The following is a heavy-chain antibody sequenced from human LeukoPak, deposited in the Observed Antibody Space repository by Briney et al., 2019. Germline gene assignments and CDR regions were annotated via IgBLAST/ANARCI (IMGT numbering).Heavy chain of an antibody. CDR1: GGTFSSYA. D-gene: IGHD1-14*01. CDR3: ASGHVTRYYYYYYMDV. CDR2: IIPIFGTA. J-gene: IGHJ6*03. Sequence: ASVKVSCKASGGTFSSYAISWVRQAPGQGLEWMGGIIPIFGTANCAQKFQGRVTITTDESTSTAYMELSSLRSEDTAVYYCASGHVTRYYYYYYMDVWGKGTTVTVSS. V-gene: IGHV1-69*05.